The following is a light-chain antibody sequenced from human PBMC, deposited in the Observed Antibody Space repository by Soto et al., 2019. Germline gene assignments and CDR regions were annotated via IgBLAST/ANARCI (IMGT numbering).Light chain of an antibody. J-gene: IGLJ2*01. V-gene: IGLV1-44*01. CDR3: AAWDDRLNGPV. CDR1: SSNIGSNT. CDR2: GNN. Sequence: QSVLTQPPSASGTPGQRVTISCYGSSSNIGSNTVNWYQQLPGTAPKLLIYGNNQRPSGVPDRFSGSKSGTSASLAISGLQSEDEADYYCAAWDDRLNGPVFGGGTKLPVL.